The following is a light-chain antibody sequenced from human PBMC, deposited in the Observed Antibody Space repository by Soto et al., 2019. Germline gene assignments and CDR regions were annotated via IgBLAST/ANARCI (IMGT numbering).Light chain of an antibody. CDR2: SDN. CDR1: SSNIGAGYD. V-gene: IGLV1-44*01. CDR3: AAWDDSLNAVV. J-gene: IGLJ2*01. Sequence: QSVLTQPPSVSGAPGQRVTISCTGSSSNIGAGYDVHWYLQLPGTAPKLLVYSDNQRPSGVPERFSGSKSGTSASLAISGLQSEDEADYYCAAWDDSLNAVVFGGGTKVTVL.